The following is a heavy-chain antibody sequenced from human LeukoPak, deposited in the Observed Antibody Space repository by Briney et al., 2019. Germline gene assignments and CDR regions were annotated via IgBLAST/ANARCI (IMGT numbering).Heavy chain of an antibody. CDR3: AKVRSSGWNEPYHYYGMDV. CDR1: GFTFNTHG. CDR2: ISPDGNKK. D-gene: IGHD6-19*01. J-gene: IGHJ6*02. V-gene: IGHV3-30*18. Sequence: GGSLRLSCTASGFTFNTHGMHWVRQVPGKGLEWVTLISPDGNKKYYADSVKGRFTISRDNSKNTVYLQMNSLKTEDTAIYYCAKVRSSGWNEPYHYYGMDVWGQGTTVSVSS.